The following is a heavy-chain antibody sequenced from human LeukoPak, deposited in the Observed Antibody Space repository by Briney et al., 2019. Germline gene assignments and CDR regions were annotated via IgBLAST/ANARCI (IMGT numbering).Heavy chain of an antibody. J-gene: IGHJ4*02. Sequence: ASVKVCCKASGYTFTSYYMHWVRHSPGQGLEWMVIINPSGGSTSYAQKFQGRVTMTRDTSTSTVYMDLSSLRSEDTAVYYCARDHNMATSMGGPGLGSYWGQGTLVTVSS. CDR1: GYTFTSYY. CDR3: ARDHNMATSMGGPGLGSY. V-gene: IGHV1-46*01. CDR2: INPSGGST. D-gene: IGHD5-24*01.